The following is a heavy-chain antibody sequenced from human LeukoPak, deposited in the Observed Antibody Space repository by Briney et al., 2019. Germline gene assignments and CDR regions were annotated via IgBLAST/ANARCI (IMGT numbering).Heavy chain of an antibody. CDR3: ARTDETAPAEYFQH. V-gene: IGHV3-53*01. CDR1: GFSVSSNY. D-gene: IGHD2-21*02. J-gene: IGHJ1*01. CDR2: ICSGGST. Sequence: PGGSLRLSCAASGFSVSSNYMSWVRQPPGKGLEWVSVICSGGSTYYAASVKGRFTISRDNSKNTLYLQMKSLRAEDTAVYYCARTDETAPAEYFQHWGQGTLVTVSS.